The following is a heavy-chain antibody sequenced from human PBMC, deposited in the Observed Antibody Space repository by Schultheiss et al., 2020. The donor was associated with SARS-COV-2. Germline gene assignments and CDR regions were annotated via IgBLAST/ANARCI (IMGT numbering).Heavy chain of an antibody. CDR1: GGSISSGGYY. V-gene: IGHV4-31*03. CDR2: ISQTEGT. CDR3: ASTIRDLGATTEDYFDY. J-gene: IGHJ4*02. D-gene: IGHD1-26*01. Sequence: SQTLSLTCTVSGGSISSGGYYWSWIRQHPGKGLEWIGEISQTEGTSYNPSLRSRVTISVDTSKTQFSLKLSSVTAADTAVYYCASTIRDLGATTEDYFDYWGQGTLVTVSS.